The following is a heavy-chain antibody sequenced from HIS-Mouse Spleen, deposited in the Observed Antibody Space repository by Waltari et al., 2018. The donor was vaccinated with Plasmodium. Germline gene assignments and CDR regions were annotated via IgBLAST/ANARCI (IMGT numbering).Heavy chain of an antibody. V-gene: IGHV3-7*01. CDR3: ASSWYWYFDL. D-gene: IGHD6-13*01. CDR1: GFTFSSYW. J-gene: IGHJ2*01. CDR2: IKHGGSDK. Sequence: EVQLVESGGGLVQPGGSLRLSCAASGFTFSSYWKSWVRQAPGKGLEWVSNIKHGGSDKYYVDSVKGRFTISRDNAKNSLYLQMNSLRAEDTAVYYCASSWYWYFDLWGRGTLVTVSS.